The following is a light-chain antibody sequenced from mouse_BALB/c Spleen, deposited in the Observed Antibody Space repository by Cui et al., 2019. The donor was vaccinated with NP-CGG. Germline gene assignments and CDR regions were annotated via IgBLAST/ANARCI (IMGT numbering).Light chain of an antibody. CDR1: TGAVTTSNY. CDR2: GTN. Sequence: QAVVTQESALTTSPVETVTLTCRASTGAVTTSNYANLVQEKPDHLFTGLIGGTNNRAPGVPARFSGSLIGDKAALTITGAQTEDEAIYFCALWYSNHWVFGGGTKLTVL. J-gene: IGLJ1*01. CDR3: ALWYSNHWV. V-gene: IGLV1*01.